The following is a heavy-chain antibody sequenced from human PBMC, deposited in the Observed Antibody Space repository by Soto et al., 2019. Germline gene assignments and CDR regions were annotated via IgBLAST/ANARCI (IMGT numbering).Heavy chain of an antibody. J-gene: IGHJ1*01. D-gene: IGHD6-13*01. CDR3: IRQGYGLYAGTEYFQH. CDR1: GFSFSGSA. CDR2: IRSKPNSYAT. V-gene: IGHV3-73*01. Sequence: HPGGSLRLSCAASGFSFSGSAMHWVRRASGKGLEWVGRIRSKPNSYATAYAASVKGRFTISRDDSKNTAYLQMNSLKTEDTAVYYCIRQGYGLYAGTEYFQHWGQGTLVTVSS.